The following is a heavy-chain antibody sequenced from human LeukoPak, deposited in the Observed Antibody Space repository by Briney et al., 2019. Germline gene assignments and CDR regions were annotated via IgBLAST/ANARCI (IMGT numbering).Heavy chain of an antibody. Sequence: SQTLSLTCAISGDSVSSNSAAWNWIRQSPSRGLEWLGRTYYRSKWYIDYAVSVKSRISINPDTSKSLFSLHLNSVTPEDTAVYYCVRILPGASYSFDYWGQGTLVTVSS. CDR3: VRILPGASYSFDY. J-gene: IGHJ4*02. CDR2: TYYRSKWYI. D-gene: IGHD4/OR15-4a*01. CDR1: GDSVSSNSAA. V-gene: IGHV6-1*01.